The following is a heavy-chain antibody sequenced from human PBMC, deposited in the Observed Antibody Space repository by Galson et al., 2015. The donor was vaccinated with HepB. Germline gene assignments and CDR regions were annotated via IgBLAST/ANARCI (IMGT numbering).Heavy chain of an antibody. CDR3: AKGRSVSGTLSPACDY. D-gene: IGHD1-1*01. J-gene: IGHJ4*02. V-gene: IGHV3-23*01. Sequence: SLRLSCAASGFTFSSYAMSWVRQAPGKGLEWVSTLSTSGGNTYYADSVKGRFTISRDNSRDILYVQKNSLRAEDTAVYYCAKGRSVSGTLSPACDYWGQGTLVTVSS. CDR2: LSTSGGNT. CDR1: GFTFSSYA.